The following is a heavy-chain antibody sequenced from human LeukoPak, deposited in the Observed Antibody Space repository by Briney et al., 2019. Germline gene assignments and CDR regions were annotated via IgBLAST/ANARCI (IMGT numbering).Heavy chain of an antibody. V-gene: IGHV3-9*03. CDR3: AKGNYYDSSGHIDY. D-gene: IGHD3-22*01. Sequence: GGSLRLSCAASGFTFDDYAMHWVRQAPGKGLEWVPGISWNSGSIGYADSVKGRFTISRDNAKNSLYLQMNSLRAEDMALYYCAKGNYYDSSGHIDYWGQGTLVTVSS. J-gene: IGHJ4*02. CDR1: GFTFDDYA. CDR2: ISWNSGSI.